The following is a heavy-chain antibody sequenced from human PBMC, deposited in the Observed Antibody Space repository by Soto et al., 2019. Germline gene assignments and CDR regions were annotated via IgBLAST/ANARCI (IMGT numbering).Heavy chain of an antibody. V-gene: IGHV3-23*01. J-gene: IGHJ5*01. Sequence: GGSLRLSCASSGFPFSSYAMNWVRQAPGKGLEWVSVISGSGDSTYYADAVKGRFTITSDSSKNTVYLQMNSLRVDDTATYYCAKDPRSGWYNLGWFDSWGRGTLVTVSS. CDR1: GFPFSSYA. D-gene: IGHD6-19*01. CDR3: AKDPRSGWYNLGWFDS. CDR2: ISGSGDST.